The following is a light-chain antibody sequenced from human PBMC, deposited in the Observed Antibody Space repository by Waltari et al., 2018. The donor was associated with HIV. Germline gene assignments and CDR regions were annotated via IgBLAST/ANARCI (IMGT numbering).Light chain of an antibody. J-gene: IGKJ5*01. V-gene: IGKV3-20*01. CDR2: AAS. CDR1: QSVSSTY. Sequence: EIVLTQSPGTLSLSSGERATLSCRASQSVSSTYLAWYQQKPGQAPRPLIYAASSRATGIPDRFSGSGSGKEFSLTISRLEPEDFAVYYCQQYGSSPITFGQGTRLESK. CDR3: QQYGSSPIT.